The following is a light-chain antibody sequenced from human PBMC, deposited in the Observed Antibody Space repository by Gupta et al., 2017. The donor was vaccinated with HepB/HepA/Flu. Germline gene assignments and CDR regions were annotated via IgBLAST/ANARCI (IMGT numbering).Light chain of an antibody. V-gene: IGLV1-44*01. J-gene: IGLJ2*01. CDR3: AGRDDSLNGVV. CDR1: TSNIGRNA. Sequence: QSVLTQPPSASGTPGQRVTISCSGSTSNIGRNAINWYQHLPGTAPKLLIYSNDVRPSGVPDRFSGSKSGTSASLAISGLQSEDEGDYYCAGRDDSLNGVVLGGGTKLTVL. CDR2: SND.